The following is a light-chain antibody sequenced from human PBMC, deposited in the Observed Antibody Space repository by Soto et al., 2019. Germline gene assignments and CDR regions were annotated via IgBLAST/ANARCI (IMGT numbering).Light chain of an antibody. Sequence: EIVLTQSPGTLSLSPGERATLSCRASQSVSSSYLAWYQQKPGQAPRLLIYGASSRATGIPDRFSGSGSGTDSTRTIGRLEPEGFAVYYCQQYGSSLTMTFGQGTKVEIK. CDR3: QQYGSSLTMT. CDR1: QSVSSSY. CDR2: GAS. J-gene: IGKJ1*01. V-gene: IGKV3-20*01.